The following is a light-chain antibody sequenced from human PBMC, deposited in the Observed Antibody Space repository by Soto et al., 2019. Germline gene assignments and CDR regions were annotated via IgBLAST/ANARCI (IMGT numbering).Light chain of an antibody. CDR3: MKALETPYT. CDR1: QRLLHSNGNTF. Sequence: EIVMTQSPPSLTVTPGEPASISCRSSQRLLHSNGNTFLDWYLQKPGQSPQLLIYLGSTRASGVPDRVSGSEAGTDFTLKISRVEAEDAGVYYCMKALETPYTFGQGTKLEIK. J-gene: IGKJ2*01. CDR2: LGS. V-gene: IGKV2-28*01.